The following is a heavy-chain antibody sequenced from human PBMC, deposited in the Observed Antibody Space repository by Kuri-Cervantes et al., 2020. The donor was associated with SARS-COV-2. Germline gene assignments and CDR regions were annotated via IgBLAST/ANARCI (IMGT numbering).Heavy chain of an antibody. CDR1: ETTFPNYD. D-gene: IGHD2-21*01. V-gene: IGHV1-8*01. CDR3: YCAPKEGFDS. Sequence: ASVKVSCKTPETTFPNYDINWVRQATGRGLEWMGMVKTNGGNTLYAQIFQGRVTMTRDTSTTTAYMELSSLTSEDTAIYYCYCAPKEGFDSWGQGTLVTVSS. CDR2: VKTNGGNT. J-gene: IGHJ4*02.